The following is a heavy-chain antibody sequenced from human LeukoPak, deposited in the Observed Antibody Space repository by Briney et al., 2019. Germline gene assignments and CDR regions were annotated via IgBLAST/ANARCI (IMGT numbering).Heavy chain of an antibody. CDR1: GGSIISDY. D-gene: IGHD1-20*01. Sequence: SETLSLTCTVSGGSIISDYWSWIRQPPGKGLEWIGYISSSGTNNNNPSLRSRVTISLDTSTNHFYLYLTSVTAADTAVYYCARYKWPNWFDPWGQGTLVTVSS. J-gene: IGHJ5*02. CDR3: ARYKWPNWFDP. V-gene: IGHV4-59*01. CDR2: ISSSGTN.